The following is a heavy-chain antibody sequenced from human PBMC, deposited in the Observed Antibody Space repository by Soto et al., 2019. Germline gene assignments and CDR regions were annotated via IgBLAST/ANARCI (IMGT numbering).Heavy chain of an antibody. V-gene: IGHV1-3*01. Sequence: ASVKVSCKASGYTFTSYAMHWVRQAPGQRLEWMGWINAGNGNTKYSQKFQGRVTITRDTSASTAYMELSSLRSEDTAVYYCAGDGHSYGPPMFYYWGQGTLVTVSS. D-gene: IGHD5-18*01. CDR1: GYTFTSYA. J-gene: IGHJ4*02. CDR2: INAGNGNT. CDR3: AGDGHSYGPPMFYY.